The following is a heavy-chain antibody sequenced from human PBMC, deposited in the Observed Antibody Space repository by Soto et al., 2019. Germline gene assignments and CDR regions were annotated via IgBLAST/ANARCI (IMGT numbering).Heavy chain of an antibody. D-gene: IGHD2-2*01. CDR3: ARVRRFYCSSTSCYYFDY. Sequence: PSETLSLTCTVSGVSISSSSYYWGWIRQPPGKGLEWIGSIYYSGSTYYNPSLKSRVTISVDTSKNQFSLKLSSVTAADTAVYYCARVRRFYCSSTSCYYFDYWGQGTLVTVS. CDR1: GVSISSSSYY. V-gene: IGHV4-39*01. CDR2: IYYSGST. J-gene: IGHJ4*02.